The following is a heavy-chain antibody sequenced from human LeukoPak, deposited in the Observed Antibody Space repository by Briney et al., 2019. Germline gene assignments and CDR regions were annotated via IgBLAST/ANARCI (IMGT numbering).Heavy chain of an antibody. D-gene: IGHD1-26*01. J-gene: IGHJ4*02. CDR3: AKVSGSTLGPANY. CDR1: GFTFSSYG. V-gene: IGHV3-30*18. Sequence: SGGSLRLSCAASGFTFSSYGMHWVRQAPGKGLEWVAVISYDGTKKDYADSVKGRFTISRDNSKNTLYLQMNSLRAEDTAVYCCAKVSGSTLGPANYWGQGTLVTVSS. CDR2: ISYDGTKK.